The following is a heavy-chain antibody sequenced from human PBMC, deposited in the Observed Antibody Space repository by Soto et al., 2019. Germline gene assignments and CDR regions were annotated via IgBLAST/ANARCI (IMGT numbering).Heavy chain of an antibody. D-gene: IGHD3-10*01. Sequence: QLQLQESVSGLVTPSQTLSLTCAVSGVSISSGDYSWIWIRQPPGKGLEWIGYIYHDGRTLYNPSLKSRVTISLDRSKNTFSLKMSSVTAADTAVYYCASDYAAGSYRFGYWGQGTLVTVSS. CDR3: ASDYAAGSYRFGY. CDR1: GVSISSGDYS. CDR2: IYHDGRT. J-gene: IGHJ4*02. V-gene: IGHV4-30-2*01.